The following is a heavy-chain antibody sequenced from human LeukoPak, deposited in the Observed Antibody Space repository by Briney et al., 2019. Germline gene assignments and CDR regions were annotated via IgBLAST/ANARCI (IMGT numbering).Heavy chain of an antibody. D-gene: IGHD3-22*01. CDR2: ISYSGGT. J-gene: IGHJ4*02. CDR1: GGSISSYY. CDR3: ATSRDTSGYYYHYDY. Sequence: PSETLSLTCTVSGGSISSYYWSWIRQPPGKGLEWIGYISYSGGTNYNPSLKSRVTISLDTSKNQFSLKLNSVTAADTALYYCATSRDTSGYYYHYDYWGQGILVAVSS. V-gene: IGHV4-59*01.